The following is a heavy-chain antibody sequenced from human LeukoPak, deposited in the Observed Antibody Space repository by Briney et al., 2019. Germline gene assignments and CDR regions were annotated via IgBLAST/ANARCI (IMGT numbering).Heavy chain of an antibody. CDR3: AKDAQRGFDYSNSLQN. J-gene: IGHJ1*01. CDR1: GFTFSHYG. CDR2: IWSDGSDK. Sequence: PGGSLRLSCAASGFTFSHYGMHWVRQTPSGGLEWVAVIWSDGSDKYYAKSVKGRFTISRDNSKNSLFLQMNSLRAEDTAVYYCAKDAQRGFDYSNSLQNWGQGILVTVSS. V-gene: IGHV3-33*06. D-gene: IGHD4-11*01.